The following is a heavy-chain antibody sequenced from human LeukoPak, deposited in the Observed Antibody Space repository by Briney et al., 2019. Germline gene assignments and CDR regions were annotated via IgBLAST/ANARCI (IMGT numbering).Heavy chain of an antibody. CDR2: IYHSGST. D-gene: IGHD2-15*01. CDR1: GYSISSGYY. CDR3: ARDGSSVVVAATHWFDP. J-gene: IGHJ5*02. V-gene: IGHV4-38-2*02. Sequence: SETLSLTCAVSGYSISSGYYWGWIRQPPGKGLELIGSIYHSGSTYYNPSLKSRVTISVDTSKNQFSLKLSSVTAADTAVYYCARDGSSVVVAATHWFDPWGQGTLVTVSS.